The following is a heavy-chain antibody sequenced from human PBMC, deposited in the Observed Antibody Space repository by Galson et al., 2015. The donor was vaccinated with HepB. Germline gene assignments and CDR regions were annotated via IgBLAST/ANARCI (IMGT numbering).Heavy chain of an antibody. V-gene: IGHV5-10-1*01. CDR1: GYSFTSYW. J-gene: IGHJ4*02. D-gene: IGHD6-19*01. CDR3: ARDHKGSGWVTDFDY. Sequence: QSGAEVKKPGESLRISCKGSGYSFTSYWISWVRQMPGKGLEWMGRIDPSDSYTNYSPSFQGHVTISADKSISTAYLQWSSLKASDTAMYYCARDHKGSGWVTDFDYWGQGTLVTVSS. CDR2: IDPSDSYT.